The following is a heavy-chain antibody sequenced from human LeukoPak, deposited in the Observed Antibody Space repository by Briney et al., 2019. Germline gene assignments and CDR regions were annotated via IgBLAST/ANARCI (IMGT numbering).Heavy chain of an antibody. CDR1: EFTFSSYN. CDR2: INSDGSST. D-gene: IGHD6-13*01. Sequence: GGSLRLSCAASEFTFSSYNMNWVRQAPGKGLVWVSRINSDGSSTSYADSVKGRFTISRDNAKNTLYLQMNSLRAEDTAVYYCARAGGTAGSNWYFDLWGRGTLVTVSS. V-gene: IGHV3-74*01. J-gene: IGHJ2*01. CDR3: ARAGGTAGSNWYFDL.